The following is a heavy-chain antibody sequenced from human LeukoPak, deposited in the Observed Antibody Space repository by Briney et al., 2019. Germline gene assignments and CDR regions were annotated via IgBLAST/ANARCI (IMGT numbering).Heavy chain of an antibody. J-gene: IGHJ3*02. CDR2: ISGSGGST. CDR3: AKDLKGRWVDKHIVVVTAIPPGAFDI. CDR1: GFTFSSYA. V-gene: IGHV3-23*01. Sequence: GGSLRLSCAASGFTFSSYAMSWVRQAPGKRLEWVSAISGSGGSTYYADSVKGRFTISRDNSKNTLYLQMNSLRAEDTAVYYCAKDLKGRWVDKHIVVVTAIPPGAFDIWGQGTMVTVSS. D-gene: IGHD2-21*02.